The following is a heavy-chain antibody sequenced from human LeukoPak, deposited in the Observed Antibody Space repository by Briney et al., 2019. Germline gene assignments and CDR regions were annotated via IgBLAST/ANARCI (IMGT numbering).Heavy chain of an antibody. J-gene: IGHJ4*02. CDR3: ARHTRKGAAEVMDF. CDR1: GGSISGYY. CDR2: IHYSGNT. V-gene: IGHV4-59*08. Sequence: SETLSLTCTVSGGSISGYYWSWIRQPPGKGLEWIAYIHYSGNTNYNPSLKNRVTVSVDTSKTQFSLRLSSVTAADTAVCYCARHTRKGAAEVMDFWGQGTLVTVSS. D-gene: IGHD6-25*01.